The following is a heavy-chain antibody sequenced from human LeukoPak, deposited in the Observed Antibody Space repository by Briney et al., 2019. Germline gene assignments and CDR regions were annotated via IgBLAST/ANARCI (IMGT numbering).Heavy chain of an antibody. Sequence: SETLSLTCTVSGGSISSGDYYWSWIRQPPGKGLEWIGYIYYSGSTYYNPSLKSRVTISVDTYKNQFYLKLSSVTAADTAVYYCARDQYRWELSWGQGTLVTVSS. CDR2: IYYSGST. V-gene: IGHV4-30-4*08. J-gene: IGHJ5*02. D-gene: IGHD1-26*01. CDR1: GGSISSGDYY. CDR3: ARDQYRWELS.